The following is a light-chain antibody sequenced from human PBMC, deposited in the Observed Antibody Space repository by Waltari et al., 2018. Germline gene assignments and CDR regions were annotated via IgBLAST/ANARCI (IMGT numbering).Light chain of an antibody. Sequence: SPGTLSLSPGERATLSCRASQSVSSSYLAWYQQKPGQAPRLLIYGASSRATGIPDRFSGSGSGTDFTLTISRLEPEDFAVYYCQQYGSSPKYTFGQGTKLEIK. CDR2: GAS. CDR1: QSVSSSY. CDR3: QQYGSSPKYT. J-gene: IGKJ2*01. V-gene: IGKV3-20*01.